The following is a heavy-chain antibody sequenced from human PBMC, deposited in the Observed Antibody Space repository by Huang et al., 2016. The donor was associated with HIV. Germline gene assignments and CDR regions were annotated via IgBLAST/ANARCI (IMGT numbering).Heavy chain of an antibody. CDR3: ARQWTILEWLLGLDV. D-gene: IGHD3-3*01. V-gene: IGHV4-34*02. Sequence: QMQLQQRGAGLLKPSETLSLTCGVSGGSFTGNYLTWIRPAPGKGREWIGEVNDSGATNYNPSLNGRVTISLDKSNRELSLNLRSVTAADTAVYYWARQWTILEWLLGLDVWGQGTTVIVSS. CDR2: VNDSGAT. J-gene: IGHJ6*02. CDR1: GGSFTGNY.